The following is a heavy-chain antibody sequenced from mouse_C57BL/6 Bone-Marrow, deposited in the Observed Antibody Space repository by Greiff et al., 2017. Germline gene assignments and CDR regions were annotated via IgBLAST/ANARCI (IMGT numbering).Heavy chain of an antibody. CDR1: GYTFTDYN. CDR2: INPNNGGT. J-gene: IGHJ3*01. Sequence: EVKLMESGPELVKPGASVKIPCKASGYTFTDYNMDWVKQSHGKSLEWIGDINPNNGGTIYNQKFKGKATLTVDKSSSTAYMELRSLTSEDTAVYYCASQGPYYGSSWFAYWGQGTLVTVSA. V-gene: IGHV1-18*01. CDR3: ASQGPYYGSSWFAY. D-gene: IGHD1-1*01.